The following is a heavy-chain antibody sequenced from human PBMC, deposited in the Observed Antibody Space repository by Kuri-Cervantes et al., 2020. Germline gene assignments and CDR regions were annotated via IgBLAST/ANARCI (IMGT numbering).Heavy chain of an antibody. CDR2: ISYDGSNK. Sequence: GGSLRLSCAASGFTFSSYGMHWVRQAPGKGLEWVAVISYDGSNKYYADSVKGRFTISRDNSKNTLYLQMNSLRAEDTALYYCAKEKGGWYYWGQGTLVTVSS. J-gene: IGHJ4*02. CDR1: GFTFSSYG. V-gene: IGHV3-30*18. CDR3: AKEKGGWYY. D-gene: IGHD6-19*01.